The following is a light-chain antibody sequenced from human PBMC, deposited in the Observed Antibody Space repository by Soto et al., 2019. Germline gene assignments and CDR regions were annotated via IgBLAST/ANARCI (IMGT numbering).Light chain of an antibody. CDR2: GAS. CDR3: QQRSNWLRT. Sequence: EMVLTRSPGTVSLSPGEGGTRACRGRQSVSSSYLAWYQQKPGQAPRLLIYGASSRATGIPDRFSGSGSGTDFTLTISSLEPEDFAVYYCQQRSNWLRTFGGGTKVDIK. CDR1: QSVSSSY. J-gene: IGKJ4*02. V-gene: IGKV3D-20*02.